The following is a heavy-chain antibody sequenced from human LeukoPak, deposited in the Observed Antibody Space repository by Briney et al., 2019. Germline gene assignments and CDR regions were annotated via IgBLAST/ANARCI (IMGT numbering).Heavy chain of an antibody. CDR2: MQSTGNS. D-gene: IGHD5-18*01. CDR1: GDSISAYH. V-gene: IGHV4-59*01. CDR3: ARDKRHSYGRYFDH. J-gene: IGHJ4*02. Sequence: SETLSLTCNVSGDSISAYHWNWIRKPPGRGLEWIGYMQSTGNSNYNPSLKSRVSMSVDTSKNRIVLNLSSVTAADTAVYYCARDKRHSYGRYFDHWGQGLLVTVSS.